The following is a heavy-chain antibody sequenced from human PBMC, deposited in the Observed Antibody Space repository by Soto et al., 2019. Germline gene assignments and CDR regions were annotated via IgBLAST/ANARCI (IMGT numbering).Heavy chain of an antibody. V-gene: IGHV3-30*03. D-gene: IGHD3-10*01. CDR2: IAGAGGSK. CDR3: ERAYYFGSATSYTLDY. Sequence: PVGSLRLSCAASGFSLSNYRLHCFALVPGEGLEWVAVIAGAGGSKYYADAVQGRVTIARGNAGSVVMMQMNSHRPDDTALYFCERAYYFGSATSYTLDYWGQGTQVTVSS. J-gene: IGHJ1*01. CDR1: GFSLSNYR.